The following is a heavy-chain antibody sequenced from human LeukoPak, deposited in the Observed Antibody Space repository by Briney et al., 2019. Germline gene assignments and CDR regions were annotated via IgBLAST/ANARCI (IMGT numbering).Heavy chain of an antibody. CDR2: INSDGSSI. Sequence: GGSLRLSCAASGFSFSSHWMHWVRQAPGKGLMWVSRINSDGSSISYADSVKGRFTISRDNAKNTLYLEMNSLRAEDTAVYYCVSSEWYAAFDIWGQETMVTVSS. CDR1: GFSFSSHW. J-gene: IGHJ3*02. D-gene: IGHD6-19*01. V-gene: IGHV3-74*01. CDR3: VSSEWYAAFDI.